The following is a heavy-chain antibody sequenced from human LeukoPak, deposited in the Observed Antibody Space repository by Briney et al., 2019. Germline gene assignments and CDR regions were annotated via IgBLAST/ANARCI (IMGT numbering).Heavy chain of an antibody. CDR2: INHSGST. D-gene: IGHD3-9*01. CDR1: GGSFSGYY. CDR3: ARGRGVLRYFDWSLDY. J-gene: IGHJ4*02. Sequence: KLSETLSLTCAVYGGSFSGYYWSWIRQPPGKGLEWSGEINHSGSTNYNPSLKSRVTISVDTSKNQFSLKLSSVTAADTAVYYCARGRGVLRYFDWSLDYWGQGTLVTVSS. V-gene: IGHV4-34*01.